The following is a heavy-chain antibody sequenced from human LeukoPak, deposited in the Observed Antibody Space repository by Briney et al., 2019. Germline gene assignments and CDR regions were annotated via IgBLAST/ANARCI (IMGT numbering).Heavy chain of an antibody. CDR1: GYTFTSFG. Sequence: ASVKVSCKASGYTFTSFGISWVRQAPGQGLGWVGWISAYNGNTNYAQKLQGRVTMTTDTSTSTAYMELRSLRSDDTAVYYCARDRVVVVAAVAFDYWGQGTLVTVSS. CDR3: ARDRVVVVAAVAFDY. V-gene: IGHV1-18*01. D-gene: IGHD2-15*01. CDR2: ISAYNGNT. J-gene: IGHJ4*02.